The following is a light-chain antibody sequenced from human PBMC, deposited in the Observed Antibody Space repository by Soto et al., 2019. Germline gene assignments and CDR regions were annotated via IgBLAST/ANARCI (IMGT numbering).Light chain of an antibody. J-gene: IGKJ1*01. CDR2: GAS. V-gene: IGKV3-20*01. CDR3: QEYDNSPGT. CDR1: QTVNSDY. Sequence: EIVLTQSPGTLSLSPGETATLSCRASQTVNSDYLAWYQQKPGQAPRLLIYGASSRATGIPDRFSGSGSGTDFSLTISRLEPEDFAVYYCQEYDNSPGTFGQGTKVGIK.